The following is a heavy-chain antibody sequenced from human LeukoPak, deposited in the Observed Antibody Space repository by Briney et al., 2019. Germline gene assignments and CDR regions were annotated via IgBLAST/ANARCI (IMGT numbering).Heavy chain of an antibody. D-gene: IGHD4-23*01. CDR3: ARSTDYGGSFDY. V-gene: IGHV1-18*01. CDR1: GYTFTSYG. CDR2: ISAYNGNT. J-gene: IGHJ4*02. Sequence: ASVKVSCKASGYTFTSYGISWVRQAPGQGLEWMGWISAYNGNTNYAQKLQGRVTMTTDTSTNTVYMELSSLRSDDTAVYYCARSTDYGGSFDYWGQGTLVTVSS.